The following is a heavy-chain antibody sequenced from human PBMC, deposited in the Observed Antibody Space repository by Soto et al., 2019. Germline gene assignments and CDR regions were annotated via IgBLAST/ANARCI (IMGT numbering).Heavy chain of an antibody. V-gene: IGHV1-2*04. CDR1: GYTFTGYY. CDR3: ARGPIASADTSWFDP. D-gene: IGHD6-13*01. CDR2: INPNSGGT. Sequence: ASVKVSCKASGYTFTGYYIHWVRQAPGQGLEWMGRINPNSGGTKYAQKFQGWVTMTRDTSINTAYMDLSRLGSDDTAVYYCARGPIASADTSWFDPWGQGTLVTVS. J-gene: IGHJ5*02.